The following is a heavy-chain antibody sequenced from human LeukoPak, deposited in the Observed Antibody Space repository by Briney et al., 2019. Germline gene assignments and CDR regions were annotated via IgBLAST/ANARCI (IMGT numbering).Heavy chain of an antibody. D-gene: IGHD5-12*01. CDR2: VYYSGNT. CDR1: GGSISSSYY. Sequence: SQTLSLTCTVSGGSISSSYYWGWIRQPPGKGLEWIGSVYYSGNTYYNPSLKSRVTISVDTSKNQFSLKLTSVTAADTAVYYCASRYSANYHVDYWGQGTLVTVSS. V-gene: IGHV4-39*01. J-gene: IGHJ4*02. CDR3: ASRYSANYHVDY.